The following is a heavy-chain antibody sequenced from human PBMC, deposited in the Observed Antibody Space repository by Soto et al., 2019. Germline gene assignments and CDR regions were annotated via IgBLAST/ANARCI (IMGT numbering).Heavy chain of an antibody. Sequence: QVQLQESGPGLVKPSETLSLTCTVSGGSVSSGSYYWSWIRQPPGKGLEWIGYIYYSGSTNYNSSLKSRVPISVDTSKNPFSLKLSSVTAAGTAVYYCAGEGYGPSCFSYCAMDVWGQGTTVTVSS. CDR3: AGEGYGPSCFSYCAMDV. CDR1: GGSVSSGSYY. V-gene: IGHV4-61*01. D-gene: IGHD5-18*01. J-gene: IGHJ6*02. CDR2: IYYSGST.